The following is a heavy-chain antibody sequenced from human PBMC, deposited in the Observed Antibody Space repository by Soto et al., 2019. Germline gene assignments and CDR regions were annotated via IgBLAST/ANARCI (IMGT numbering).Heavy chain of an antibody. Sequence: ASVKVSCKVSGYTLTELSMHWVRQAPGKGLEWMGGFDPEDGETIYAQKFQGRVTMTEDTSTDTAYMELSSLRSEDTAVYYCVTEAWSAHRTYAFDIWGQGTMVTVSS. CDR3: VTEAWSAHRTYAFDI. J-gene: IGHJ3*02. CDR1: GYTLTELS. CDR2: FDPEDGET. D-gene: IGHD3-3*01. V-gene: IGHV1-24*01.